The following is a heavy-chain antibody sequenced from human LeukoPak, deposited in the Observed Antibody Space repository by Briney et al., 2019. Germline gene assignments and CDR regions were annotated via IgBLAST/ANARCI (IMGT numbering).Heavy chain of an antibody. V-gene: IGHV3-74*01. Sequence: PGGSLRLSCDGSGFSFSSTWMYWVRQVPEKGLVWVSRINSDGDTINYADSVRGRFTVSRDNAKKTLYLQMNSLRVEDTAVSYCARGQSYMDVGGKGTRVTVFS. J-gene: IGHJ6*03. CDR3: ARGQSYMDV. CDR1: GFSFSSTW. CDR2: INSDGDTI.